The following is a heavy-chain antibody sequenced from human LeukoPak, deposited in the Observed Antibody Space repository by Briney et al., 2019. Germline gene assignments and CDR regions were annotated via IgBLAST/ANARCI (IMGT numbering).Heavy chain of an antibody. CDR3: ARGVEPLAANTLAY. CDR2: LYSDGNT. V-gene: IGHV3-53*01. Sequence: GGSLRLFCAASGFTVITNDMTWVRQAPGKGLEWVSVLYSDGNTKYADSVQGRFTISRDNSKNALYLEMNSLSPDDTAVYYCARGVEPLAANTLAYWGQGTLVTVSS. D-gene: IGHD1-14*01. J-gene: IGHJ4*02. CDR1: GFTVITND.